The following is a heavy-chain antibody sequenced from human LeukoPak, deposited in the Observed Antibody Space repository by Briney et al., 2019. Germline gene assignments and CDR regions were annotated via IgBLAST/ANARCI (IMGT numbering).Heavy chain of an antibody. D-gene: IGHD2-15*01. J-gene: IGHJ5*02. V-gene: IGHV1-69*13. CDR3: ASGGVIVVVVAATQNWFDP. CDR2: IIPIFGTA. Sequence: GASAKVSCKASGGTFSSYAISWVRQAPGQGLEWMGGIIPIFGTANYAQKFQGRVTITADESTSTAYMELSSLRSEDTAVYYCASGGVIVVVVAATQNWFDPWGQGTLVTVSS. CDR1: GGTFSSYA.